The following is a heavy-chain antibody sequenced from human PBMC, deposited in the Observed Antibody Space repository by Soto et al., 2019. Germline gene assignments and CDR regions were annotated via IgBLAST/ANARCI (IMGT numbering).Heavy chain of an antibody. CDR1: GYTFTSYD. D-gene: IGHD2-2*01. V-gene: IGHV1-8*01. Sequence: ASVKVSCKASGYTFTSYDINWVRQATGQGLEWMGWMNPNSGNTGYAQRFQGRVTMTRNTSISTAYMELSSLRSEDTAVYYCARGRYCSSTSCYLGWFDPWGQGTLVTVSS. CDR2: MNPNSGNT. CDR3: ARGRYCSSTSCYLGWFDP. J-gene: IGHJ5*02.